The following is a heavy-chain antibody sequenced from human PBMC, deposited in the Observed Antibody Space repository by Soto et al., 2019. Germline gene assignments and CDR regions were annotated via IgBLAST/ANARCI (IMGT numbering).Heavy chain of an antibody. CDR1: GDFISSDSYY. Sequence: SETLSLTCTVSGDFISSDSYYWGWIRQPPGKGLEWIGSIFYSGSTYYNPSLKSRVTISVDTSKNQFSLKLSSVTAADTAVYYCARHEHSFAGNRVWVSWFDSRGQGTPVTVSS. CDR3: ARHEHSFAGNRVWVSWFDS. J-gene: IGHJ5*01. V-gene: IGHV4-39*01. D-gene: IGHD3-3*01. CDR2: IFYSGST.